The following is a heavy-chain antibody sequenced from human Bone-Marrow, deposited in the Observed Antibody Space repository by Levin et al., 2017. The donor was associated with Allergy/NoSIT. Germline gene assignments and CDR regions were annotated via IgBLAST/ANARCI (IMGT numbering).Heavy chain of an antibody. V-gene: IGHV1-18*01. CDR1: GYTFTSYG. D-gene: IGHD4-17*01. Sequence: AASVKVSCKASGYTFTSYGISWVRQAPGQGLEWMGWISAYNGNTNYAQKLQGRVTMTTDTSTSTAYMELRSLRSDDTAVYYCARDGDDYGDYFFDYWGQGTLVTVSS. J-gene: IGHJ4*02. CDR2: ISAYNGNT. CDR3: ARDGDDYGDYFFDY.